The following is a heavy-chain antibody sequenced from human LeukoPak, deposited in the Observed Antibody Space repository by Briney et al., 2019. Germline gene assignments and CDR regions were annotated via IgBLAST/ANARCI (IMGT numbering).Heavy chain of an antibody. CDR3: ARARASGRSGFDY. CDR1: GLTVSSYS. Sequence: GGSLRLSCVASGLTVSSYSMNWVRQAPGKGLEWVSYISSSSSTIYYADSVKGRFTISRDNAKNSLDLQMNSLGDEDTAVYYCARARASGRSGFDYWGQGTLVTVSS. V-gene: IGHV3-48*02. CDR2: ISSSSSTI. J-gene: IGHJ4*02. D-gene: IGHD2-15*01.